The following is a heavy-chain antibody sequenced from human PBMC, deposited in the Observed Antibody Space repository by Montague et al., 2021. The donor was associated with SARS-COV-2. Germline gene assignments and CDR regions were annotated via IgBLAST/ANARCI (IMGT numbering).Heavy chain of an antibody. J-gene: IGHJ6*02. V-gene: IGHV4-34*01. D-gene: IGHD3-10*01. CDR3: ARVSYYGSWNAFGIDV. CDR2: KNNSGST. Sequence: KNNSGSTNYNPPLKSRVTISVDTSKNQFSLKLSSVTAADTAVYYCARVSYYGSWNAFGIDVWGQGTTVTVYS.